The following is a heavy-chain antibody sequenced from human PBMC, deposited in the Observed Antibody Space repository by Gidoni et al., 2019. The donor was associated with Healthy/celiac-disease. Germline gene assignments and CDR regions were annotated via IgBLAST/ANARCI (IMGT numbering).Heavy chain of an antibody. V-gene: IGHV1-18*01. CDR2: LSAYNGNT. J-gene: IGHJ4*02. Sequence: QVQLVQPGAEVKKPGDSVTVSCKPSGYTFTSYGIRLVRQATGQGLEGMGWLSAYNGNTNYAQKLQGRGTMTTDTSTSTVYMELRSLRSYDTAVYYCARGSSGYYHYFDYWGQGTLVTVSS. CDR3: ARGSSGYYHYFDY. D-gene: IGHD3-22*01. CDR1: GYTFTSYG.